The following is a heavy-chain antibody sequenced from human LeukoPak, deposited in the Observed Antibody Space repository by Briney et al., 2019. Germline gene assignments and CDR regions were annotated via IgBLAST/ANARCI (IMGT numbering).Heavy chain of an antibody. V-gene: IGHV3-21*01. J-gene: IGHJ6*02. CDR2: ISSSSSYI. Sequence: PGGSLRLSCTASGFTFASYALSWVRQAPGKGLKWVSSISSSSSYIYYADSVKGRFTISRDNAKNSLYLQMNSLRAEDTAVYYCARDRYSSSWFGGQKRTSYYYYGMDVWGQGTTVTVSS. CDR3: ARDRYSSSWFGGQKRTSYYYYGMDV. CDR1: GFTFASYA. D-gene: IGHD6-13*01.